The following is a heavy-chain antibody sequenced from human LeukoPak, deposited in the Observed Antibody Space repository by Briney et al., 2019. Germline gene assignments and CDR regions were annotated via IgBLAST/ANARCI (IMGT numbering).Heavy chain of an antibody. CDR3: AREDNYWAFDH. CDR2: ISTYNGNT. D-gene: IGHD1-1*01. CDR1: GYTFTTYA. V-gene: IGHV1-18*01. Sequence: GASVRVSCKASGYTFTTYAISWVRQAPGQGLEWMGWISTYNGNTNYAQKFQGRVTLTTDTSTRTAYMDLRSLRSDDTAVYHCAREDNYWAFDHWGQGTLVTVSS. J-gene: IGHJ4*02.